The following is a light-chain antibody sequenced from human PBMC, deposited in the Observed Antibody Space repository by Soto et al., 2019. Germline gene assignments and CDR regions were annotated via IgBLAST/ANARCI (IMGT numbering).Light chain of an antibody. CDR3: MQCTHPFT. CDR1: QSLVYSDGNTY. CDR2: KVS. J-gene: IGKJ3*01. Sequence: DVVMTQSPLSLPVTLGQPASISCRSSQSLVYSDGNTYLNWFHQRPGQSPRRLIYKVSNRDSGVPDRFSGSLSGTDSTMTISRVEAEDVGVDYCMQCTHPFTFSPGSKVDIK. V-gene: IGKV2-30*01.